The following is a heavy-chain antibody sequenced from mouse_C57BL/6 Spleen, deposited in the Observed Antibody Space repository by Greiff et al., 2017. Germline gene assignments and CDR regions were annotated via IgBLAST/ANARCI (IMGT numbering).Heavy chain of an antibody. D-gene: IGHD1-1*01. CDR3: ARGFFITTVVVDY. J-gene: IGHJ2*01. Sequence: EVQLQQSGPELVKPGASVKISCKASGYTFTDYYMNWVKQSHGKSLEWIGDINPNNGGTSYNQKFKGKATLTVDKSSSTAYMELRSLTSEDSAVYYCARGFFITTVVVDYWGQGTTLTVSS. CDR2: INPNNGGT. CDR1: GYTFTDYY. V-gene: IGHV1-26*01.